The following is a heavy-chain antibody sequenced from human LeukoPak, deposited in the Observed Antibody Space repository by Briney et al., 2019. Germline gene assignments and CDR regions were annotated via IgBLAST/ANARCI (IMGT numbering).Heavy chain of an antibody. CDR1: GFTFSDYY. V-gene: IGHV3-11*01. J-gene: IGHJ4*02. D-gene: IGHD3-22*01. Sequence: GGSLRLSCVVSGFTFSDYYMSWIRQAPGKGLEWVSYISSSGSTMYYADSVKGRFTISRDNAKNSLYLQMNSLRAEDTAVYYCARENYYDSSGYVFDYWGQGTLVTVSS. CDR2: ISSSGSTM. CDR3: ARENYYDSSGYVFDY.